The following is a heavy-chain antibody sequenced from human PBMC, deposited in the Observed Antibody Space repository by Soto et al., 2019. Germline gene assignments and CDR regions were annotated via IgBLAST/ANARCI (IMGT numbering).Heavy chain of an antibody. CDR1: GFTFSSYD. CDR2: IGTAGDT. D-gene: IGHD2-21*01. V-gene: IGHV3-13*01. CDR3: ARAGGSGDNSLYYYYMDV. Sequence: HPGGSLRLSCAASGFTFSSYDMHWVRQATGKGLEWVSAIGTAGDTYYPGSVKGRFTISRENAKNSLYLQMNSLRAGDTAVYYCARAGGSGDNSLYYYYMDVWGKGTTVTVSS. J-gene: IGHJ6*03.